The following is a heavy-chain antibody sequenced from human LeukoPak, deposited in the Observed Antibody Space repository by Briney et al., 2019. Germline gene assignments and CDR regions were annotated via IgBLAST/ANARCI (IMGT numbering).Heavy chain of an antibody. D-gene: IGHD6-13*01. CDR2: IRYDGSNK. CDR1: GFTFSSYG. Sequence: GGSLRLSCAASGFTFSSYGMHWVRQAPGKGLEWVAFIRYDGSNKYYADSVKGRFTISRDNSKNTLYLQMTSLRAEDTAVYYCARANEMYSSSWYPFDYWGQGTLVTVSS. J-gene: IGHJ4*02. CDR3: ARANEMYSSSWYPFDY. V-gene: IGHV3-30*02.